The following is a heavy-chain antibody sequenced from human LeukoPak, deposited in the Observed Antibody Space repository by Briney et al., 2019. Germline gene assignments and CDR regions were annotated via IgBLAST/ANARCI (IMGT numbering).Heavy chain of an antibody. CDR2: IKQDGSEK. D-gene: IGHD6-19*01. V-gene: IGHV3-7*03. CDR3: ATQSSGWSNSFDY. J-gene: IGHJ4*02. Sequence: GGSLRLSCAASGFTFSSYWMSWVRQAPGKGLEWVANIKQDGSEKYYVDSVKGRFTISRDNSKNTLYLQMNSLRAEDTAVYYCATQSSGWSNSFDYWGQGTLVTVSS. CDR1: GFTFSSYW.